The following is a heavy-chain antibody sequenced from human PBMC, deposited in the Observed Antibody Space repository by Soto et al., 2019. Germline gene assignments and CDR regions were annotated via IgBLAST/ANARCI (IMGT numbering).Heavy chain of an antibody. CDR1: GYTFTGYY. CDR2: INPNSGGT. CDR3: ARGLMTTVTGLIDY. Sequence: ASVKVSCKASGYTFTGYYMHWVRQAPGQGLEWMGWINPNSGGTNYAQKFQGRVTMTRDTSISTAYMELSRLRSDDTAVYYSARGLMTTVTGLIDYWGQGTLVTVYS. J-gene: IGHJ4*02. V-gene: IGHV1-2*02. D-gene: IGHD4-17*01.